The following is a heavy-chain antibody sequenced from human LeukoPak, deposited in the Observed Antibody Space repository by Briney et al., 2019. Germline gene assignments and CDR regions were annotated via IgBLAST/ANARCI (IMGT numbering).Heavy chain of an antibody. J-gene: IGHJ4*02. CDR2: ISYDGSNK. CDR1: GFTFSSYA. CDR3: ARDDRTSGSFDY. V-gene: IGHV3-30-3*01. Sequence: PGRSLRLSCAASGFTFSSYAMHWVRQAPGKGLEWVAVISYDGSNKYYADSVKGRFTISRDNSKNTLYLQMNSLRAEDTAVYYCARDDRTSGSFDYWGQGTLVTVSS. D-gene: IGHD1-1*01.